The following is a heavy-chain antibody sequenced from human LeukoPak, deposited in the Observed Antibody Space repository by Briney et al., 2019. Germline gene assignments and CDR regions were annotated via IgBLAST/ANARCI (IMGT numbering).Heavy chain of an antibody. D-gene: IGHD3-3*01. J-gene: IGHJ4*02. V-gene: IGHV3-15*01. CDR3: TTISAIFGVVIPDY. CDR1: GFSFSDAW. CDR2: IKTKTSGGTT. Sequence: GGSLRLSCGASGFSFSDAWMSWARQAPGKGLEWIGRIKTKTSGGTTDYIAPVKGRFTISRDGSKNMLYLQMSSLKTEDTAVYYCTTISAIFGVVIPDYWGQGTLVTVSS.